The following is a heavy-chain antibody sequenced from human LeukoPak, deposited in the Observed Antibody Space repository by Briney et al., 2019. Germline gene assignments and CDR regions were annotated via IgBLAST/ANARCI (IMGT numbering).Heavy chain of an antibody. Sequence: GASVKVSCKASGYTFTSYGISWVRQAPGQGLEWMGWISAYNGNTNYAQKLQGRVTMTTETSTSTAYMELRSLRSDDTAVYYCARDKRPYCSSTSCAGYNWFDPWGQGTLVTVSS. J-gene: IGHJ5*02. CDR1: GYTFTSYG. D-gene: IGHD2-2*01. V-gene: IGHV1-18*04. CDR3: ARDKRPYCSSTSCAGYNWFDP. CDR2: ISAYNGNT.